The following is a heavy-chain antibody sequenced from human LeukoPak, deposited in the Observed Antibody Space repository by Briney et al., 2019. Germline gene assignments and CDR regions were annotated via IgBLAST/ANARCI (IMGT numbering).Heavy chain of an antibody. D-gene: IGHD1-26*01. CDR1: GFTFTSYS. V-gene: IGHV3-23*01. Sequence: QPGGSLRLSCAASGFTFTSYSMSWVRQAPGKGLEWVSGTSDRGDYTYYADSVKGRFTISRGNSKNTLYLQMNSLRAEDTALYFCAKKAQYNGNYPLDYWGQGTLVTVSS. CDR3: AKKAQYNGNYPLDY. CDR2: TSDRGDYT. J-gene: IGHJ4*02.